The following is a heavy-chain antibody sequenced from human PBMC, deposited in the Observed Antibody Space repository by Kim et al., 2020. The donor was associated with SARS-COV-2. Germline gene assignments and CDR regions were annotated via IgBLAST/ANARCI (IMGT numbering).Heavy chain of an antibody. V-gene: IGHV3-23*01. J-gene: IGHJ2*01. CDR3: AKDLAGEAHWYFDL. D-gene: IGHD6-19*01. Sequence: ADSVKGRFTISRDNSKNTLYLQMNSLRAEDTAVYYCAKDLAGEAHWYFDLWGRGTLVTVSS.